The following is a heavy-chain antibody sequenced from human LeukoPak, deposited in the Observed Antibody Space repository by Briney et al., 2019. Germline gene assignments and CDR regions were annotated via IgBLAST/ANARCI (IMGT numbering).Heavy chain of an antibody. V-gene: IGHV3-20*04. J-gene: IGHJ4*02. D-gene: IGHD1-26*01. CDR3: ARGEWDLRD. Sequence: GGSLRLSCAASGFTFADHGMTWVRQVPGKGLEWVSGRNGGSTGYVDSVKGRFTISRDNAKNVLFLQMNNLRPEDTAFYYCARGEWDLRDWGQGTLVIVSS. CDR2: RNGGST. CDR1: GFTFADHG.